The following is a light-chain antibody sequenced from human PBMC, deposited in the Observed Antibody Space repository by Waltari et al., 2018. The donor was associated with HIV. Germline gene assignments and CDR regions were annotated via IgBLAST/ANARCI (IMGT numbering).Light chain of an antibody. V-gene: IGKV3-11*01. CDR3: QQGNSWPSIT. Sequence: EIVLTQSPATLSLSPGERATLSCRASQSVSTYLAWYQQKPGQAPRLLIYDASNRDTGIPARFSGSGSETDFTLLISSLEPEDFAVYYCQQGNSWPSITFGQGTRLDIK. CDR2: DAS. J-gene: IGKJ5*01. CDR1: QSVSTY.